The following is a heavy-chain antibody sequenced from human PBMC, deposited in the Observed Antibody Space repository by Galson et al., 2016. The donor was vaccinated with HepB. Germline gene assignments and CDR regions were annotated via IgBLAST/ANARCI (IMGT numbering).Heavy chain of an antibody. CDR1: GFTFSGSG. CDR2: SKGKTDGGTT. CDR3: TTLSPAAASDY. J-gene: IGHJ4*02. Sequence: SLRLSCAASGFTFSGSGIHWVRQASGKGLEWVGRSKGKTDGGTTDYAVPVKGRFTISRDDSKNTLYLQMNSLKTEDTAVYFCTTLSPAAASDYWGQGTLIIVSS. V-gene: IGHV3-15*01. D-gene: IGHD6-13*01.